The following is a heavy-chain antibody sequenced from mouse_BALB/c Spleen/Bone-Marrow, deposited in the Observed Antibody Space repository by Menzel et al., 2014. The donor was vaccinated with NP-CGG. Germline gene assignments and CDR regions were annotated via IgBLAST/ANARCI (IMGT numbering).Heavy chain of an antibody. D-gene: IGHD1-1*01. Sequence: VQLQQSGPDLVKPSQSLSLTCTVTGYSITSGYTWHWIRQFPGNTLEWMGYIHYSGTTNYNPSLKSRISITQDTSKNQFFLQLNSVTTEDTATYYCAITTVVNAMDYWGQGTSVTVSS. CDR2: IHYSGTT. CDR3: AITTVVNAMDY. CDR1: GYSITSGYT. V-gene: IGHV3-1*02. J-gene: IGHJ4*01.